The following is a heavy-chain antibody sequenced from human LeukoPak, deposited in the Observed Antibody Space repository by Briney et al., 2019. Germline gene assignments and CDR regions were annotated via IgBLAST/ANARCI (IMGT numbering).Heavy chain of an antibody. CDR2: IIPIFGTA. J-gene: IGHJ4*02. V-gene: IGHV1-69*06. Sequence: VKVSCKAPVGTFSSYAISWVRQAPGQGHELLRRIIPIFGTANYAQKFQGRVTITANKSTSTAYMELSRLKSEDTAVYYCARARAAAGTLFDYWGQRTLVTVSS. CDR3: ARARAAAGTLFDY. D-gene: IGHD6-13*01. CDR1: VGTFSSYA.